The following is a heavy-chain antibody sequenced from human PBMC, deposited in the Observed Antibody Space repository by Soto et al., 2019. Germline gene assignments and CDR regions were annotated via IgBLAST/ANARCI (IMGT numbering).Heavy chain of an antibody. J-gene: IGHJ4*02. V-gene: IGHV4-59*08. CDR3: ARSELYGDYSQLFDY. Sequence: QVQLQESGPGLVKPSETLSLTCTVSGGSISSYYWSWILQPPGEGLEWIGYSYYSGSTNYNPSLRSRVTIAVDTSKIQFSLKLSSVTAADSAVYYCARSELYGDYSQLFDYWGQGTLVTVSS. CDR2: SYYSGST. CDR1: GGSISSYY. D-gene: IGHD4-17*01.